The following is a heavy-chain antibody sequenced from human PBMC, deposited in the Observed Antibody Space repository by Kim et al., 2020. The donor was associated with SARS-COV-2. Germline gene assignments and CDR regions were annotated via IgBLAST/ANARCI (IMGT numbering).Heavy chain of an antibody. CDR3: ARALNGYIVPFDY. J-gene: IGHJ4*02. Sequence: SETLSLTCTVSGGSISSGGYYWSWIRQHPGKGLEWIGYIYYSGSTYYNPSLKSRVTISVDTSKNQFSLKLSSVTAADTAVYYCARALNGYIVPFDYWGQGTLVTVSS. CDR2: IYYSGST. V-gene: IGHV4-31*03. CDR1: GGSISSGGYY. D-gene: IGHD6-13*01.